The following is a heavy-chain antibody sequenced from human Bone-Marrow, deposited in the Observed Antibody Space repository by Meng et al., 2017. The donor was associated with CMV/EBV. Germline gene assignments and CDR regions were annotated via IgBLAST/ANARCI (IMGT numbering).Heavy chain of an antibody. V-gene: IGHV1-2*02. CDR1: GYTFTGYY. CDR3: GREEGSSWNRLDY. D-gene: IGHD6-13*01. CDR2: INPNSGGT. J-gene: IGHJ4*02. Sequence: ASVKVSCKASGYTFTGYYMHWVRQAPGQGLEWMGWINPNSGGTNYAQKFQGRVTMTRDTSTSTVYMELSSLRSEDTAVYYCGREEGSSWNRLDYWGQGTLVTVSS.